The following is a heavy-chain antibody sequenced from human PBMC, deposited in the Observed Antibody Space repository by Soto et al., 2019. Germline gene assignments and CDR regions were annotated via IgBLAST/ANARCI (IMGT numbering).Heavy chain of an antibody. D-gene: IGHD3-3*01. Sequence: PGGSLRLSCAASGFIFISYAMSWGRQAPWKGLEWVSAISGSGGSTYYADSVKGRFTISRDNSKSTLYLQMNSLRAEDTAVYYCAKDPFVYDFLIWGQGTMVTVS. J-gene: IGHJ3*02. CDR2: ISGSGGST. CDR3: AKDPFVYDFLI. V-gene: IGHV3-23*01. CDR1: GFIFISYA.